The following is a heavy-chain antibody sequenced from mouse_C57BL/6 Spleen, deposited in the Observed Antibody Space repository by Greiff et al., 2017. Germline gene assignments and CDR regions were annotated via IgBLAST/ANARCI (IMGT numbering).Heavy chain of an antibody. CDR3: AREDYYGSSSWFAY. J-gene: IGHJ3*01. D-gene: IGHD1-1*01. V-gene: IGHV5-17*01. CDR2: ISSGSSTI. CDR1: GFTFSDYG. Sequence: VQLQQSGGGLVKPGGSLKLSCAASGFTFSDYGMHWVRQAPEKGLEWVAYISSGSSTIYYAATVKGRFTISRDNAKNTLFLQMTSLRSEDTAMYYCAREDYYGSSSWFAYWGQGTLVTVSA.